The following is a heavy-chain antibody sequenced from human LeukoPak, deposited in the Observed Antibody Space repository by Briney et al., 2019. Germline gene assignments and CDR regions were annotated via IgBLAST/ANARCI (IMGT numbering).Heavy chain of an antibody. Sequence: PGGSLRLSCAASGFTFSSYAMSWVRQPPGKGLEWIGEINHSGSTNYNPSLKSRVTISVDTSKNQFSLKLSSVTAADTAVYYCARPAQLYYYDSSGYRYFQHWGQGTLVTVSS. D-gene: IGHD3-22*01. V-gene: IGHV4-34*01. J-gene: IGHJ1*01. CDR3: ARPAQLYYYDSSGYRYFQH. CDR2: INHSGST. CDR1: GFTFSSYA.